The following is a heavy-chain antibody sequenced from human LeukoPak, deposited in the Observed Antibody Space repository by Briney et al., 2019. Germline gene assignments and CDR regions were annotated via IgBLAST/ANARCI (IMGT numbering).Heavy chain of an antibody. J-gene: IGHJ5*02. CDR2: ISYDGSNK. V-gene: IGHV3-30*04. D-gene: IGHD1-14*01. Sequence: GGSLRLSCAASGFTFRSYAMHWVRQAPGKGLEWVADISYDGSNKYYADSVKGRFTISRDNSKNTLYLQMNSLRAEDTAVYYCARGLYNWNHGIPPGVDPWGQGTLVTVSS. CDR1: GFTFRSYA. CDR3: ARGLYNWNHGIPPGVDP.